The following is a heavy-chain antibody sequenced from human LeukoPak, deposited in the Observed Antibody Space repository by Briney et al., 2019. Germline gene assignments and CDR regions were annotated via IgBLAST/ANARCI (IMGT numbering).Heavy chain of an antibody. Sequence: SETLSLTCAVSGYSISSGYYWGWIRQPPGKGLEWIGSIYHSGSTYYNPSLKSRVTISVDTSKNQFSLKLSSETAADTAVYYCARDYDGGSYTFDYWGQGTLVTVSS. J-gene: IGHJ4*02. V-gene: IGHV4-38-2*02. CDR1: GYSISSGYY. CDR3: ARDYDGGSYTFDY. D-gene: IGHD1-26*01. CDR2: IYHSGST.